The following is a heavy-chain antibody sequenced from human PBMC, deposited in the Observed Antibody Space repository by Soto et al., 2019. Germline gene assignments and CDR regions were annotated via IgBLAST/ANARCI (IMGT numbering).Heavy chain of an antibody. Sequence: QVQLVQSGAEVTKPGSSVKVSCKASGDTDTNYVISWVRQAPGQGLEWMGGIFPKFGTTYSAQKLQHRLTLTADENTSTVYMQLSSLRLDDSAVYYCEAKMTIGKLSVVCGQGTKVTVSS. CDR1: GDTDTNYV. V-gene: IGHV1-69*01. CDR2: IFPKFGTT. D-gene: IGHD3-16*02. J-gene: IGHJ6*02. CDR3: EAKMTIGKLSVV.